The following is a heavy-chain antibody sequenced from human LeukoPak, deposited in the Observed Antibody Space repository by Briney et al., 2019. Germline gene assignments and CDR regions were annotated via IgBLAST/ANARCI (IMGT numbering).Heavy chain of an antibody. Sequence: GASVKVSCKASGGTFSSYAISWVRQAPGQGLEWMGGIIPIFGTANYAQKFQGRVTITADESTSTAYMELSSLRSEDTAVYYCALVRGTNYYYYMDVWGKGTTVTISS. D-gene: IGHD3-10*01. CDR2: IIPIFGTA. CDR3: ALVRGTNYYYYMDV. CDR1: GGTFSSYA. V-gene: IGHV1-69*13. J-gene: IGHJ6*03.